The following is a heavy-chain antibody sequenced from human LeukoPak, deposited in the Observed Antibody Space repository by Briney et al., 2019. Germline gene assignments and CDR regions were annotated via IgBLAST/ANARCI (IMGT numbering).Heavy chain of an antibody. V-gene: IGHV4-34*01. CDR2: INHSGST. D-gene: IGHD6-25*01. J-gene: IGHJ3*02. CDR3: ARAAAPRGAFDI. Sequence: PSETLSLTCAVYGGSFRGYYWSWVRQPPGKGLEWIGEINHSGSTNHNPSLKSRVTISVDTSKNQFSLKLNSVTAADTAVYYCARAAAPRGAFDIWGQGTMVTVSS. CDR1: GGSFRGYY.